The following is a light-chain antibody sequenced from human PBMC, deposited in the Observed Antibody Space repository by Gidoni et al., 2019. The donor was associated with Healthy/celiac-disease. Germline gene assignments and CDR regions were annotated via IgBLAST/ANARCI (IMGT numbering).Light chain of an antibody. CDR2: AAS. V-gene: IGKV1-39*01. Sequence: DIKMTQSPSSLSASVGDRVTITCRASQSISSYLNWYQQKPGKAPKLLIYAASSLQSGVPSRFSGSGSGTDFTLTISSLQPEDFATYYCQQSYSTPRFGPXTKVDIK. CDR1: QSISSY. J-gene: IGKJ3*01. CDR3: QQSYSTPR.